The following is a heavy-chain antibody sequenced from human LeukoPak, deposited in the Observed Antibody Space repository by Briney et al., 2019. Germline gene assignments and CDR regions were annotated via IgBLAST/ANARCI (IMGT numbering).Heavy chain of an antibody. J-gene: IGHJ5*02. V-gene: IGHV1-18*04. CDR1: GYTFTSYY. Sequence: GASVKVSCKASGYTFTSYYMHWVRQAPGQGLEWMGWISCYNGDTHYAQKFQGRVTWTTDTPTTTVYMELRSLRSDDTAVYYCARDPSNTSGWKTWFDTWGQGTPVTVSS. CDR3: ARDPSNTSGWKTWFDT. D-gene: IGHD6-19*01. CDR2: ISCYNGDT.